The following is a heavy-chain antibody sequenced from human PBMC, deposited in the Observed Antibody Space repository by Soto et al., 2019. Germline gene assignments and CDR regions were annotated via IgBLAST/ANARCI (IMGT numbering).Heavy chain of an antibody. CDR3: ATLWFGESPY. D-gene: IGHD3-10*01. V-gene: IGHV4-39*01. CDR1: GGSISSSSYY. J-gene: IGHJ4*02. CDR2: IYYSGST. Sequence: QLQLQESGPGLVKPSETLSLTCTVSGGSISSSSYYWGWIRQPPGKGLEWIGSIYYSGSTYYNPSPQPRVTISVDTSTNQFSLKLSSVTAADTAVYYCATLWFGESPYWGQGTLVTVSS.